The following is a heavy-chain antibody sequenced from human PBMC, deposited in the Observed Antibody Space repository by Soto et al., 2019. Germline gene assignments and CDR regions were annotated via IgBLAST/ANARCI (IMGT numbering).Heavy chain of an antibody. D-gene: IGHD4-4*01. CDR1: GFTFSNAW. CDR3: TTAVTGEVSPLAFDI. Sequence: AGGSLRLSCAASGFTFSNAWMNWVRQAPGKGLEWVGRIKSKTDGGTTDYAAPVKGRFTISRDDSKNTLYLQMNSLKTEDTAVYYCTTAVTGEVSPLAFDIWGQGTMVTVSS. V-gene: IGHV3-15*07. CDR2: IKSKTDGGTT. J-gene: IGHJ3*02.